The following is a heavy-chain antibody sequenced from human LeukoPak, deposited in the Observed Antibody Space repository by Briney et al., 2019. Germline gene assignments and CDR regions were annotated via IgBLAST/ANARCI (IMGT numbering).Heavy chain of an antibody. CDR3: ARDRGPYSSSWYDAFDI. D-gene: IGHD6-13*01. Sequence: GASVKVSCKASGYTFTGYYMHWMRQAPGQGLEWMGWINPNSGGTNYAQKFQGRVTMTRDTSISTAYMELSRLRSDDTAVYYCARDRGPYSSSWYDAFDIWGQGTMVTVSS. J-gene: IGHJ3*02. CDR2: INPNSGGT. V-gene: IGHV1-2*02. CDR1: GYTFTGYY.